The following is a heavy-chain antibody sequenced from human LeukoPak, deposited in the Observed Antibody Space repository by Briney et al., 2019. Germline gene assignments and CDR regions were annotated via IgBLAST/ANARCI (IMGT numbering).Heavy chain of an antibody. V-gene: IGHV4-34*01. CDR1: GGSFSGYY. CDR2: INHSGST. D-gene: IGHD3-3*01. CDR3: AVPHYDFWSGPFDI. Sequence: SETLSLTCAVYGGSFSGYYWSWIRQPPGKGLEWIGEINHSGSTNYNPSLKSRVTISVDTSKNQFSLKLSSVTAADTAVYYCAVPHYDFWSGPFDIWGQGTMVIVSS. J-gene: IGHJ3*02.